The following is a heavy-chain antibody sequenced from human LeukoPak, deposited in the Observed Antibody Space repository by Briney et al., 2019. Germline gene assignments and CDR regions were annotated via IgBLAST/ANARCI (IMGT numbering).Heavy chain of an antibody. CDR3: AREGIAAAGMYYYYYYMDV. V-gene: IGHV4-59*01. Sequence: PSETLSLTCTVSGGSISSYYWSWIRQPPGKGLEWIGYIYYSGSTNYNPSLKSRVTISVDTSKNQFSLKLSSVTAADTAVYYCAREGIAAAGMYYYYYYMDVWGKGTTVTVSS. CDR2: IYYSGST. J-gene: IGHJ6*03. D-gene: IGHD6-13*01. CDR1: GGSISSYY.